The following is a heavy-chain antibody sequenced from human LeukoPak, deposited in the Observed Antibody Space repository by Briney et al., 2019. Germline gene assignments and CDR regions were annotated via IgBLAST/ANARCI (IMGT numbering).Heavy chain of an antibody. D-gene: IGHD3-22*01. CDR2: IYYSGST. V-gene: IGHV4-59*08. J-gene: IGHJ3*02. Sequence: SETLSLTCTVSGGSISSYYWSWIRQPPGKGLEWIGYIYYSGSTNYNPSLKSRVTISVDTSKNQFSLKLSSVTAADTAVYYCARAGRITMIVVVIGGARTGAFDIWGQGTMVTVSS. CDR3: ARAGRITMIVVVIGGARTGAFDI. CDR1: GGSISSYY.